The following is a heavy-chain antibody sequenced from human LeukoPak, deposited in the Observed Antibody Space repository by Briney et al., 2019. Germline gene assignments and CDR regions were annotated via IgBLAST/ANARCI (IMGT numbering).Heavy chain of an antibody. CDR1: GFTFSSHW. Sequence: GGSLRLSCAASGFTFSSHWMHWVRQTPGKGLVWVSRIKSDGSSVDYADSVKGRFTISRDNAKNTLYLQMNSLRAEDTAVYYCAREGGYYFDYWGQGTLVTVSS. D-gene: IGHD3-10*01. CDR3: AREGGYYFDY. J-gene: IGHJ4*02. V-gene: IGHV3-74*01. CDR2: IKSDGSSV.